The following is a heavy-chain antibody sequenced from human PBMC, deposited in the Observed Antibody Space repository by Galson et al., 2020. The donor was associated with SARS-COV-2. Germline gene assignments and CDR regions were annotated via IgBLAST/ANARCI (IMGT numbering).Heavy chain of an antibody. CDR1: GIRFSTYY. D-gene: IGHD5-18*01. CDR2: ISTTGSHT. Sequence: TGGSLRLSCAASGIRFSTYYMSWIRQAPGKGLEWVSYISTTGSHTTYADSVKGRFTISRDNAKNSLYLQINSVRAEDTAVYYCVRGTSMVNDAFDIWGQGTMVTVSP. J-gene: IGHJ3*02. V-gene: IGHV3-11*06. CDR3: VRGTSMVNDAFDI.